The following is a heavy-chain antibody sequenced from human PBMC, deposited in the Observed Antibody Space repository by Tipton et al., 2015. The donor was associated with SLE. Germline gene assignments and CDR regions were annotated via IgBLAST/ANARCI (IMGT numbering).Heavy chain of an antibody. V-gene: IGHV4-4*02. J-gene: IGHJ4*02. CDR3: ARDYGDCSGGSCYALDS. D-gene: IGHD2-15*01. CDR2: IFHNGRT. Sequence: PGLVKPSGTLSLTCGVSGDSMSSSQWWSWVRQPPGKALEWIGEIFHNGRTNYNPSLKSRATISIDTSKNQFSLTLSSVTAADTAGYYCARDYGDCSGGSCYALDSWGQGTLVTVSS. CDR1: GDSMSSSQW.